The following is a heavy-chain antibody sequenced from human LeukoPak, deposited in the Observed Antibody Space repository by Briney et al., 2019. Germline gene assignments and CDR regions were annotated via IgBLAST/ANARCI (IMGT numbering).Heavy chain of an antibody. CDR2: IRYDGSNK. CDR3: AKDHITMVRTIDY. V-gene: IGHV3-30*02. CDR1: GFTFSSYG. Sequence: GGSLRLSCAASGFTFSSYGMHWVRQAPGRGLEWVAFIRYDGSNKYYADSVKGRFTISRDNSKNTPYLQMNSLRAEDTAVYYCAKDHITMVRTIDYWGQGTLVTVSP. D-gene: IGHD3-10*01. J-gene: IGHJ4*02.